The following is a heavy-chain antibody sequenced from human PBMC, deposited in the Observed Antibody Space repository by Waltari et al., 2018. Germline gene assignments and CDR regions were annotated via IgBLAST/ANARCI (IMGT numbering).Heavy chain of an antibody. CDR2: INHSGST. CDR1: GGSFSGYY. Sequence: QVQLQQWGAGLLKPSETLSLTCAVYGGSFSGYYWSWIRQPPGKGREWIGEINHSGSTNYNPSLKSRVTISVDTSKNQFSLKLSSVTAADTAVYYCARGLPDMITFGGVIAHTKNDYWGQGTLVTVSS. V-gene: IGHV4-34*01. CDR3: ARGLPDMITFGGVIAHTKNDY. D-gene: IGHD3-16*02. J-gene: IGHJ4*02.